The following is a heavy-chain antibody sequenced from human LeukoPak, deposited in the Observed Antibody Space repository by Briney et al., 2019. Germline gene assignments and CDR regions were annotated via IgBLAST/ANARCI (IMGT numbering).Heavy chain of an antibody. CDR2: ISSSSSYI. V-gene: IGHV3-21*01. CDR3: ARDRDCGFYHYGMDV. Sequence: GGSLRLSCAASGFTFSSYSMNWVRQAPGKGLEWVSSISSSSSYIYYADSVKGRFTISRDNAKNSLYLQMNSLRAEDTAVYYCARDRDCGFYHYGMDVWGQGTTVTVSS. CDR1: GFTFSSYS. J-gene: IGHJ6*02. D-gene: IGHD2-21*01.